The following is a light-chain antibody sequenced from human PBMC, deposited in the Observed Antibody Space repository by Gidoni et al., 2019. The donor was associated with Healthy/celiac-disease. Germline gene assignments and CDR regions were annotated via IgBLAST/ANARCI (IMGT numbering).Light chain of an antibody. CDR3: QQYDNLALT. CDR1: QDISNY. CDR2: DAS. V-gene: IGKV1-33*01. Sequence: DIQMTQSPSSLSASVGDRVTITCQASQDISNYLNWYQQKPGKAPKLLIYDASNLETGVPSRFSGSGSGTDFTVTISSLQPEDIATYYCQQYDNLALTFGPGTKVDIK. J-gene: IGKJ3*01.